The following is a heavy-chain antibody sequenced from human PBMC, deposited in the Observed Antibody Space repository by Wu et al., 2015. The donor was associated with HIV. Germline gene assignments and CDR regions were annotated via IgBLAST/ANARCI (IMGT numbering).Heavy chain of an antibody. J-gene: IGHJ6*02. Sequence: QVQLVQSGAEVKKPGSSVKVSCKASGGTFSSYAISWVRQAPGQGLEWMGRIIPIFGTANYAQKFQGRVTITADESTSTAYMELSSLRSEDTAVYYCARNSGYDRFGLYYYGMDVWGQGTTVTVSS. CDR1: GGTFSSYA. CDR3: ARNSGYDRFGLYYYGMDV. D-gene: IGHD5-12*01. V-gene: IGHV1-69*13. CDR2: IIPIFGTA.